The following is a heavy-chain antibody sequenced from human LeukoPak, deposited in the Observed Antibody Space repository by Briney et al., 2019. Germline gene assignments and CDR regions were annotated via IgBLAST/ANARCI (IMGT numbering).Heavy chain of an antibody. CDR1: GGTFSSYA. Sequence: SVKVSCTASGGTFSSYAISWVRQAPGQGLEWMGRIIPILGIANYAQKFQGRVTITADKSTSTAYMELSSLRSEDTAVYYCARGGIAVAGSNWFDPWGQGTLVTVSS. J-gene: IGHJ5*02. CDR2: IIPILGIA. V-gene: IGHV1-69*04. D-gene: IGHD6-19*01. CDR3: ARGGIAVAGSNWFDP.